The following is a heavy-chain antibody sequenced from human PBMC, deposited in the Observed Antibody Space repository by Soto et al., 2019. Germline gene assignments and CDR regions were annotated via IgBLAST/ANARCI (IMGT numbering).Heavy chain of an antibody. V-gene: IGHV4-4*02. CDR2: IYHSGST. CDR3: ARHPDTAMVWFDY. CDR1: GGSISSSNW. J-gene: IGHJ4*02. D-gene: IGHD5-18*01. Sequence: PSETLSLTCTVSGGSISSSNWWSWVRQPPGKGLEWIGEIYHSGSTNYNPSLKSRVTISVDKSKNQFSLKLSSVTAADTAVYYCARHPDTAMVWFDYWGQGTLVTVSS.